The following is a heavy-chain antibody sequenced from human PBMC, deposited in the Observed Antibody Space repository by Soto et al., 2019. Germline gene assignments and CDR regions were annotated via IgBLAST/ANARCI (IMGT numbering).Heavy chain of an antibody. V-gene: IGHV4-59*01. CDR2: IYYSGST. D-gene: IGHD2-2*01. Sequence: QVQLQESGPGLVKPSETLSLTCTVSGGSISSYYWSWIRQPPGKGLEWNGYIYYSGSTNYNPSLKSRVTISVDTSKNQFSLKLSSVTAADTAVYYCARGRPQKGGYCSSTSCYSYYYYYMDVWGKGTTVTVSS. CDR3: ARGRPQKGGYCSSTSCYSYYYYYMDV. CDR1: GGSISSYY. J-gene: IGHJ6*03.